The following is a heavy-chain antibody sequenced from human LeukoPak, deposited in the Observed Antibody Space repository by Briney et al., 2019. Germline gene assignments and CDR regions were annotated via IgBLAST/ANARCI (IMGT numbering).Heavy chain of an antibody. V-gene: IGHV3-72*01. CDR2: IRNKANRYTT. Sequence: GGSLRLSCAASGFTFSDHQMDWVRQAPGEGLEWVARIRNKANRYTTEYAASVKGRSTISRDDSENSLYLQMDSLKTEDTAVYYCARSPLGIAPFDYWGQGTLVTVSS. CDR1: GFTFSDHQ. D-gene: IGHD7-27*01. CDR3: ARSPLGIAPFDY. J-gene: IGHJ4*02.